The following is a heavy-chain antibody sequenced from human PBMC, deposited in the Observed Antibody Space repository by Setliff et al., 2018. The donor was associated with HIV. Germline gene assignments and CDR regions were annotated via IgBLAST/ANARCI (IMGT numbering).Heavy chain of an antibody. CDR3: ARDPYYYDSSGYGPRAFDI. Sequence: PGGSLRLSCAASGFTFSSYSMNWVRQAPGKWLEWVSSISSSSSYIFYADSVKGRFTISRDNAKNSLYLQMNSLRAEDTAVYYCARDPYYYDSSGYGPRAFDIWGQGTMVTV. CDR2: ISSSSSYI. V-gene: IGHV3-21*01. J-gene: IGHJ3*02. CDR1: GFTFSSYS. D-gene: IGHD3-22*01.